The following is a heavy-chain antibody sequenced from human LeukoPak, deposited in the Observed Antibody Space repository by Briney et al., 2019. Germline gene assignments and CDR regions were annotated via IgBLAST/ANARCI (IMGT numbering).Heavy chain of an antibody. Sequence: GGSLRLSCAASGFTFSSYEMNWVRQAPGKGLEWVSYISSSGSTIYYADSVKGRSTISRDNAKNSLYLQMNSLRAEDTAVYYCAVDSSGHFDYWGQGTLVTVSS. CDR1: GFTFSSYE. CDR2: ISSSGSTI. V-gene: IGHV3-48*03. J-gene: IGHJ4*02. D-gene: IGHD3-22*01. CDR3: AVDSSGHFDY.